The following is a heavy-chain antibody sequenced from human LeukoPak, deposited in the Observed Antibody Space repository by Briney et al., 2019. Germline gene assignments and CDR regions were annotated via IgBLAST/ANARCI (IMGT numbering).Heavy chain of an antibody. CDR2: ISGRGDST. CDR3: AKVYGSGSYYFPDY. J-gene: IGHJ4*02. Sequence: GGSLRLSCVASGFTFSSYAMGWVRQAPGKGLEWVSAISGRGDSTYYADCVKGRFSISRDNSKNTLHLQMNSLRAEDTAAYYCAKVYGSGSYYFPDYWGQGTLVTVSS. V-gene: IGHV3-23*01. D-gene: IGHD3-10*01. CDR1: GFTFSSYA.